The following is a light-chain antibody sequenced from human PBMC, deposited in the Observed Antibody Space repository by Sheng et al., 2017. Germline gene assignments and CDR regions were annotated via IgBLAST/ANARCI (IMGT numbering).Light chain of an antibody. CDR1: QSVSSSY. CDR2: GAS. J-gene: IGKJ3*01. CDR3: QQYGSSPPT. V-gene: IGKV3-20*01. Sequence: EIVLTQSPGTLSLSPGERATLSCRASQSVSSSYLAWYQQKPGQAPRLLIYGASSRATGIPDRFSGSGSGTDFTLTISRLEPEDFAVYYCQQYGSSPPTFGPRDRSGYQT.